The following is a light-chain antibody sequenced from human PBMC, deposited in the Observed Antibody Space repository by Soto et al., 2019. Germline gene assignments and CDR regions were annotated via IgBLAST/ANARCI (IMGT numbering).Light chain of an antibody. CDR3: QQRSNWLWT. J-gene: IGKJ1*01. CDR1: QSVSSY. CDR2: DVS. V-gene: IGKV3-11*01. Sequence: EIVLTQSPATLSLSPGERVTLSCRASQSVSSYLAWYQQKPGQAPRLLIYDVSNRATGIPARFGGSGSGTDFTLTISSLEPEDFAVYYCQQRSNWLWTFGQGTKVDIK.